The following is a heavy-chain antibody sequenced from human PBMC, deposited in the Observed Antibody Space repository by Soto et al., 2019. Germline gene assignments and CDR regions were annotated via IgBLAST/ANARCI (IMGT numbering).Heavy chain of an antibody. Sequence: WSWIRQHPGKGLEWIGYIYYSGSTYYNPSLKSRVTISVDTSKNQFSLKLSSVTAADTAVYYCAREGRDGYNLIDYWGQGTLVTVSS. J-gene: IGHJ4*02. CDR2: IYYSGST. V-gene: IGHV4-31*02. D-gene: IGHD5-12*01. CDR3: AREGRDGYNLIDY.